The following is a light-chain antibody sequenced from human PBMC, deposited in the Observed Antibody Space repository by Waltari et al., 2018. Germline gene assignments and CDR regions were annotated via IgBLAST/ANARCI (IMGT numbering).Light chain of an antibody. Sequence: DIVMTQSPDSLAVSLCERATFNCQSRQSVLQSSNNNNCLAWFRQKPGQPPEVLIYWASTRVSGVPDRFSGSGSGTDFALTISSLQAEDVAVYYCQQYYSLPYTFGQGTKLEIK. V-gene: IGKV4-1*01. CDR2: WAS. J-gene: IGKJ2*01. CDR3: QQYYSLPYT. CDR1: QSVLQSSNNNNC.